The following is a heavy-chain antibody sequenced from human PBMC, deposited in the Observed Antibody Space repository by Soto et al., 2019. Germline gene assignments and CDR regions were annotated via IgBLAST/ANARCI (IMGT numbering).Heavy chain of an antibody. J-gene: IGHJ4*02. Sequence: QVQLVQSGAEVKRPGASVKVTCKASGYTFTSFGITWVRQAPGQGLEWMGWISANNGHTTSAQKFQGRLTMTTDTSTSTAYMELRSLISDDTAVYYCAREESVGAVAGRGDYWGQGTLVTVSS. CDR1: GYTFTSFG. V-gene: IGHV1-18*01. D-gene: IGHD6-19*01. CDR3: AREESVGAVAGRGDY. CDR2: ISANNGHT.